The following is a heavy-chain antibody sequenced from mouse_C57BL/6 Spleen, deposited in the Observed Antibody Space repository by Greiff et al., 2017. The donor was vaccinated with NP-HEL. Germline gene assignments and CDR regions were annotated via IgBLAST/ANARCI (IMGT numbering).Heavy chain of an antibody. Sequence: QVQLQQPGAELVKPGASVKLSCKASGYTFTSYWMQWVKQRPGQGLEWIGEIDPSDSYTNYNQKFKGKATLTVDTSSSTAYMQLSSLTSEDSAVYYCASITTVVATDYFDYWGQGTTLTVSS. CDR2: IDPSDSYT. V-gene: IGHV1-50*01. CDR3: ASITTVVATDYFDY. J-gene: IGHJ2*01. D-gene: IGHD1-1*01. CDR1: GYTFTSYW.